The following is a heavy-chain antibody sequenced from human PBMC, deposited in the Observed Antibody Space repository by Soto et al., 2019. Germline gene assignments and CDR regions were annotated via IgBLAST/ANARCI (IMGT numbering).Heavy chain of an antibody. CDR2: ISSSGSPL. CDR3: ARDRFGSTDY. V-gene: IGHV3-11*01. CDR1: GFTFSDYY. J-gene: IGHJ4*02. Sequence: GGSLRLSCAASGFTFSDYYMSWIRQAPGKGLEWFAYISSSGSPLYYADSVKGRFTISRDNTKNLLYLQMNSLRAEDTAVYYCARDRFGSTDYWGQGTLVTVSS. D-gene: IGHD2-2*01.